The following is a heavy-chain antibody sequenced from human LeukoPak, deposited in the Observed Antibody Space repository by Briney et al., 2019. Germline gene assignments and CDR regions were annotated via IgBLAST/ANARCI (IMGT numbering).Heavy chain of an antibody. Sequence: PSKTLSLTCTVSGGSISSSSYYWGWIRQPPGKGLEWIGSIYYSGSTYYNPSLKSRVTISVDTSKNQFSLKLSSVTAADTAVYYCARHPQSASVGALGNWGQGTLVTVSS. J-gene: IGHJ4*02. V-gene: IGHV4-39*01. D-gene: IGHD1-26*01. CDR1: GGSISSSSYY. CDR2: IYYSGST. CDR3: ARHPQSASVGALGN.